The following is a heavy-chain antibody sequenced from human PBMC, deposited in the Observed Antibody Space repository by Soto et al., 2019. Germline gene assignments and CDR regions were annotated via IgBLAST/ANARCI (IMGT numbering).Heavy chain of an antibody. Sequence: PSRGLEWLGRTYYRSKWYNDYAVSVKSRITINPDTSKNQFSLQLNSVTPEDTAVYYCAKDVNSESPGVFDIRGHGTMVTV. CDR3: AKDVNSESPGVFDI. J-gene: IGHJ3*02. D-gene: IGHD1-26*01. V-gene: IGHV6-1*01. CDR2: TYYRSKWYN.